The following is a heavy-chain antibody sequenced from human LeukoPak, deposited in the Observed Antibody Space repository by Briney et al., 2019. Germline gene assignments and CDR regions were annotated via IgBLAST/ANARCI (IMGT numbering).Heavy chain of an antibody. Sequence: ASVKVSCKASGGTFSTFPISWVRQAPGQGLEWIGGIIPIFGPNYAQKFQGRATISADLATATAYMELSSLTSEDTSVYYCATGKDRSGFYYSLDYWGQGTLVAVSS. CDR3: ATGKDRSGFYYSLDY. CDR2: IIPIFGP. V-gene: IGHV1-69*13. CDR1: GGTFSTFP. D-gene: IGHD3-22*01. J-gene: IGHJ4*02.